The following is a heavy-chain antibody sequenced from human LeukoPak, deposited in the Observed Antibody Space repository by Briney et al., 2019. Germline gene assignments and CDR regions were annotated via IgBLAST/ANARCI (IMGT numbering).Heavy chain of an antibody. D-gene: IGHD3-10*02. CDR3: ARHNDYYVVGGMDV. CDR2: IYYSGST. J-gene: IGHJ6*02. Sequence: PSETLSLTCTVSGGSISSYYWSWIRQPPGKGLEWIGYIYYSGSTNYNPSLKSRVTISVDTSKNQFSLKLSSVTAADTAVYYCARHNDYYVVGGMDVWGQGTTVTVSS. V-gene: IGHV4-59*08. CDR1: GGSISSYY.